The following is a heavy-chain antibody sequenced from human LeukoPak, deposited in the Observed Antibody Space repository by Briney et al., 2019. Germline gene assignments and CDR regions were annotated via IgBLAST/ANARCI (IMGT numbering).Heavy chain of an antibody. CDR3: AREYYDILTGYRNFDY. D-gene: IGHD3-9*01. CDR2: IYYSGST. CDR1: GGSISSYY. J-gene: IGHJ4*02. V-gene: IGHV4-59*01. Sequence: SGTLSLTCTVSGGSISSYYWSWIRQPPGKGLEWIGYIYYSGSTNYNPSLKSRVTISVDTSKNQFSLRLSSVTAADTAVYYCAREYYDILTGYRNFDYWGQGTLVTVSS.